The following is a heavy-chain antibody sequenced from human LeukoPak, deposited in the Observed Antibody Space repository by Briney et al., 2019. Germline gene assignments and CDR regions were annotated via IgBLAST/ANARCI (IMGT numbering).Heavy chain of an antibody. CDR3: GRQGYTASYYFVDY. CDR1: GGSINSYY. V-gene: IGHV4-59*10. J-gene: IGHJ4*02. D-gene: IGHD3-10*01. CDR2: IYTTGAT. Sequence: SETLSPTCGVSGGSINSYYWGWVRQSAGKGLEWIGRIYTTGATHYSPSLKSRLTMSLETSKNQISVKLRSVTAADTAVYYCGRQGYTASYYFVDYWSQGTLVTVSS.